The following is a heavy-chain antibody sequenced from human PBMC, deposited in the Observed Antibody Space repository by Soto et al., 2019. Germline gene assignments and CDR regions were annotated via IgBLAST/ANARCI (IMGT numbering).Heavy chain of an antibody. Sequence: GESLKISCKGSGYSFTSYWIGWVRQMPGKGLEWMGIIYPGDSDTRYSPSFQGQVTISADKSISTAYLQWSSLKASDTAMYYCARLTDGVMAVAGPYFDYWGQGTLVTVSS. D-gene: IGHD6-19*01. V-gene: IGHV5-51*01. CDR2: IYPGDSDT. CDR1: GYSFTSYW. CDR3: ARLTDGVMAVAGPYFDY. J-gene: IGHJ4*02.